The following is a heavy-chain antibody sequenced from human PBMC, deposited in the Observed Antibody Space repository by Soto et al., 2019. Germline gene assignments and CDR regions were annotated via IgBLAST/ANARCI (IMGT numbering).Heavy chain of an antibody. CDR3: ARVGGSDYDFWSGYYTGRYFDY. D-gene: IGHD3-3*01. V-gene: IGHV4-34*01. CDR1: GGSFSGYY. CDR2: INHSGST. J-gene: IGHJ4*02. Sequence: QVQLQQWGAGLLKPSETLSLTCAVYGGSFSGYYWSWIRQPPGKGLEWIGEINHSGSTNYNPSLKSRVTISVDTSKNQFSLKLSSVTAACTAVYYCARVGGSDYDFWSGYYTGRYFDYWGQGNLVTVSS.